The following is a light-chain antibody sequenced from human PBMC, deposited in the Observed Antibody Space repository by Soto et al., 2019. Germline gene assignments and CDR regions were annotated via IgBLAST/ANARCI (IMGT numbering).Light chain of an antibody. V-gene: IGLV2-14*01. CDR1: SSDVGGYNY. J-gene: IGLJ1*01. Sequence: QSALTQPASVSGSPGQSITISCTGTSSDVGGYNYVSWYQQHPGKAPKLMIYEVSHRPSGVSNRFSGSKSGNTASLTISGLQAEDEADYYCISYTTTSTNVFGTGTKVTVL. CDR2: EVS. CDR3: ISYTTTSTNV.